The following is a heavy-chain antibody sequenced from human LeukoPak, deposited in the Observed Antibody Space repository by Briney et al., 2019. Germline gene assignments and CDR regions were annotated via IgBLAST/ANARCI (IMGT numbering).Heavy chain of an antibody. J-gene: IGHJ4*02. CDR1: RASISSYY. D-gene: IGHD2-15*01. V-gene: IGHV4-59*01. Sequence: PSETLSLTCTVSRASISSYYWSWIRQPPGKGLEWTGYIYYSGSTNYNPSLKSRVTISVDTSKNQFSLKLSSVTAADTAVYYCARGDIRWYYFDYWGQGALVTVSS. CDR3: ARGDIRWYYFDY. CDR2: IYYSGST.